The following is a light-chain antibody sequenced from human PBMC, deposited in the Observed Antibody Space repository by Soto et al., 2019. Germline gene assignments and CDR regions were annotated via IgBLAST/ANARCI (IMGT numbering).Light chain of an antibody. CDR3: SSYEGSNNYVV. CDR2: EVS. J-gene: IGLJ2*01. Sequence: QSALTQPPSASGSPGQSVTISCTGTSSDVGGYNYVSWYQQHPGKAPKLMIYEVSKRPSGVPDRFSGFKSGNTASLTVSGLQAEDEADYYCSSYEGSNNYVVFGGGTKLTVL. V-gene: IGLV2-8*01. CDR1: SSDVGGYNY.